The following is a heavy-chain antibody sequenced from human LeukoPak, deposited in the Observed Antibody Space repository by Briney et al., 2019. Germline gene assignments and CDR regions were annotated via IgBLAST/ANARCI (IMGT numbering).Heavy chain of an antibody. Sequence: GASVKVSCKASGGTFSNYAISWVRQAPGQGLEWMGGIIPIFGTANYAQKFQGRVTMTEDTSTDTAYMELSSLRSEDTAVYYCATVVGRNDWFDPWGQGTLVTVSS. CDR1: GGTFSNYA. V-gene: IGHV1-69*06. D-gene: IGHD1-1*01. CDR2: IIPIFGTA. CDR3: ATVVGRNDWFDP. J-gene: IGHJ5*02.